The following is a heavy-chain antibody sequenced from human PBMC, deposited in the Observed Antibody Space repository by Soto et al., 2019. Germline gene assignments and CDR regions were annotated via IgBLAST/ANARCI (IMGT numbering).Heavy chain of an antibody. CDR3: AISRYCYDSSGYYY. D-gene: IGHD3-22*01. V-gene: IGHV1-2*02. J-gene: IGHJ4*02. Sequence: ASVKVSCKASGYTFTGYYMHWVRQAPGQGLEWMGWINPNSGGTNYAQKFQGRGTMTRDTSISTAYMELSRLRSDDTAVYYCAISRYCYDSSGYYYWGQGTLVTVSS. CDR2: INPNSGGT. CDR1: GYTFTGYY.